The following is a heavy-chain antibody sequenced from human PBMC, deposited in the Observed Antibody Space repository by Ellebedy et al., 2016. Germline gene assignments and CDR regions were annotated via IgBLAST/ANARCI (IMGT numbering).Heavy chain of an antibody. CDR3: ARDKVYDFWSGYQNWFDP. CDR2: INSDGSST. V-gene: IGHV3-74*01. Sequence: GGSLRLSCAASGFTFSSYWMHRVRQAPGKGLVWVSRINSDGSSTSYADSVKGRFTISRDNAKNTLYLQMNSLRAEDTAVYYCARDKVYDFWSGYQNWFDPWGQGTLVTVSS. D-gene: IGHD3-3*01. CDR1: GFTFSSYW. J-gene: IGHJ5*02.